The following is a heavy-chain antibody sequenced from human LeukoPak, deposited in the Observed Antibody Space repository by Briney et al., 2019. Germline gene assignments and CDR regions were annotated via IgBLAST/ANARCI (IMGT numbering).Heavy chain of an antibody. CDR1: GFTFSSYS. CDR3: AASTKHTAMVDY. J-gene: IGHJ4*02. CDR2: IGSSSTYI. Sequence: GGSLRLSCAASGFTFSSYSMNWVRPAPGKGLEWVSSIGSSSTYIYYADSVKSRFAISRDNAKNSLYLQMNSLRAEDTAVYYCAASTKHTAMVDYWGQGTLVTVSS. D-gene: IGHD5-18*01. V-gene: IGHV3-21*01.